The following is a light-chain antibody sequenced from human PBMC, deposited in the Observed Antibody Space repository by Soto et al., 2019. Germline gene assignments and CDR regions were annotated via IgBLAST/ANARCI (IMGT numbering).Light chain of an antibody. Sequence: QSALTQPASVSGSPGQSITISCTGTSSDVGSYDLVSWYQQHPGNAPKLMIYEVSKRPSGVSDRFSGSKSGNTASLTISGLQADDEADYYCCSYATTTRFGGGTKLTV. V-gene: IGLV2-23*02. CDR1: SSDVGSYDL. CDR3: CSYATTTR. J-gene: IGLJ2*01. CDR2: EVS.